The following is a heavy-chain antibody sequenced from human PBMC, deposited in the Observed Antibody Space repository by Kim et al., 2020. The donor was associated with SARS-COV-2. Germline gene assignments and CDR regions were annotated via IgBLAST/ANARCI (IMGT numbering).Heavy chain of an antibody. J-gene: IGHJ4*02. CDR3: ASSTSNYALGSFLTDY. Sequence: GGSLRLSCVASGFTFSTYAMHWVRQAPGKGLEWVAVISYDGFIKYYADSMKGRFSISRDNTKNTLYLQMNSLGGEDTAVYYCASSTSNYALGSFLTDYWGQGTLVTVSS. CDR1: GFTFSTYA. V-gene: IGHV3-30-3*01. CDR2: ISYDGFIK. D-gene: IGHD3-10*01.